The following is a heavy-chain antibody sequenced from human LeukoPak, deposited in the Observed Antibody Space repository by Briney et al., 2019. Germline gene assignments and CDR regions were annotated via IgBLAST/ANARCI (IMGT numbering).Heavy chain of an antibody. CDR3: ARASPHSSSWPIDY. V-gene: IGHV3-53*01. D-gene: IGHD6-13*01. Sequence: GGSLRLSCAASGFTVSSNYMSWVRQAPGKGLEWVSVIYSGGSTYYADSVKGRFTISRDNSKNTLYLQMNSLRAEDTAVHYCARASPHSSSWPIDYWGQGTLVTVSS. CDR1: GFTVSSNY. J-gene: IGHJ4*02. CDR2: IYSGGST.